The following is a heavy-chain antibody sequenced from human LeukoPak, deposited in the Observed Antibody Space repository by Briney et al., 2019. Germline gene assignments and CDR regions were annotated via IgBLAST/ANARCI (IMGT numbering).Heavy chain of an antibody. CDR3: ARHGGSYDSSGYYYVVPRDYYYYGMDV. CDR1: GYSISSGYY. Sequence: SETLSLTCAVSGYSISSGYYWGWIRQPPGKGLEWIGSIYYSGSTYYNPSLKSRVTISVDTSKNQFSLKLSSVTAADTAVYYCARHGGSYDSSGYYYVVPRDYYYYGMDVWGQGTTVTVSS. J-gene: IGHJ6*02. D-gene: IGHD3-22*01. CDR2: IYYSGST. V-gene: IGHV4-38-2*01.